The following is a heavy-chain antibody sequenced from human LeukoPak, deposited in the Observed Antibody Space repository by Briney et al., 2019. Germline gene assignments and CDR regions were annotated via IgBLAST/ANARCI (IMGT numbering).Heavy chain of an antibody. D-gene: IGHD6-19*01. J-gene: IGHJ3*02. V-gene: IGHV3-73*01. Sequence: PGGSLKLSCATSGFTFSDCDMHWVRQASGKGLEWVGRITTKATSYATTYGASLKGRFTISRDDSDNRAYLQMNSLRTEDTAVYYCARSLGGIAVAGTLAFDIWGQGTMVTVSS. CDR3: ARSLGGIAVAGTLAFDI. CDR1: GFTFSDCD. CDR2: ITTKATSYAT.